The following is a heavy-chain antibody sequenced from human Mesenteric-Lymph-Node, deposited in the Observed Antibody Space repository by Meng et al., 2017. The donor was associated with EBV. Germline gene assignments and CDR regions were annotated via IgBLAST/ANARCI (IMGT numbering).Heavy chain of an antibody. CDR2: IFSSGST. D-gene: IGHD3-10*01. CDR3: ARGYGSGSYRYFDY. CDR1: VGSVNSGSSY. V-gene: IGHV4-61*03. J-gene: IGHJ4*02. Sequence: SGPGVAKPSVALSLPCPFSVGSVNSGSSYWSWIRQPPGKGLHLIGYIFSSGSTNYNPSFKSRVTISVDMSKNHFSLRLTSVTPADTAVYYCARGYGSGSYRYFDYWGQGTLVTVSS.